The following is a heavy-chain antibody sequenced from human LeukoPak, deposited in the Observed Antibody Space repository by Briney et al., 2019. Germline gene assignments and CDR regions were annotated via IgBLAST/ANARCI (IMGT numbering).Heavy chain of an antibody. CDR1: GFTFSSYA. CDR3: AKDPKVGATYYFDY. V-gene: IGHV3-23*01. J-gene: IGHJ4*02. CDR2: ISGSGGST. Sequence: PGGSLRLSCAASGFTFSSYAMSWVRQAPGKGLEWVSAISGSGGSTYYADSVRGRFTISRDNSKNTLYLQVNSLRADDTAVYYCAKDPKVGATYYFDYWGQGTLVTVSS. D-gene: IGHD1-26*01.